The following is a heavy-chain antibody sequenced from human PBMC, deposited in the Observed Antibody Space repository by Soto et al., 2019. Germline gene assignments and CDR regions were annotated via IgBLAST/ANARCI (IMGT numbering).Heavy chain of an antibody. Sequence: GESLKISCKGSGYSFTSYWIGWVRQMPGKGLEWMGIIYPGDSDTRYSPSFQGQVTISADKSISTAYLQWSSLKASDTAMYYCARQAYCSSTSCYQERDYWGQGTLVTVSS. CDR2: IYPGDSDT. V-gene: IGHV5-51*01. CDR3: ARQAYCSSTSCYQERDY. J-gene: IGHJ4*02. D-gene: IGHD2-2*01. CDR1: GYSFTSYW.